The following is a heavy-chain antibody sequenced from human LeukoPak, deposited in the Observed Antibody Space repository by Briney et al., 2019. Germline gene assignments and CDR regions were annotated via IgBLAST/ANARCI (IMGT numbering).Heavy chain of an antibody. CDR2: INPNSGGT. CDR1: GYTFTGYY. V-gene: IGHV1-2*02. D-gene: IGHD3-10*01. CDR3: ARRNMVRGVIDAFDI. J-gene: IGHJ3*02. Sequence: GASVTVSCKASGYTFTGYYMHWVRQAPGQGLEWMGWINPNSGGTNYAQKFQGRVTMTRDTPISTAYMELSRLRSDDTAVYYCARRNMVRGVIDAFDIWGQGTMVTVSS.